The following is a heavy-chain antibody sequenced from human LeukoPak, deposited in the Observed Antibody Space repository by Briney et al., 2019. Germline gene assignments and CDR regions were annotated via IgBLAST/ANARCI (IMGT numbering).Heavy chain of an antibody. Sequence: PSETLSLTCTVSGASISGYYWSWIRQPPGKGLEWIGNIHYSGGTNYSPSLKSRLTMSVDTSKNQFSLKLSSVTAADTAVYYCARVFWSGLDAFDIWGQGTMVTVSS. D-gene: IGHD3-3*01. CDR1: GASISGYY. V-gene: IGHV4-59*12. CDR3: ARVFWSGLDAFDI. J-gene: IGHJ3*02. CDR2: IHYSGGT.